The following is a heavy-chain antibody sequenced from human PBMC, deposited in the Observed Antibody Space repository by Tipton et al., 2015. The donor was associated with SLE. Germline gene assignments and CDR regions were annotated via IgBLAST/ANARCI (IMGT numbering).Heavy chain of an antibody. V-gene: IGHV4-38-2*02. Sequence: TLSLTCTVSGYSISSGYYWGWIRQPPGKGLEWIGSIYHRGSTYYNPSLKSRVTISVDTSKNQFSRKLSSVTAADTAVYYCARWLQLGRMYYWCQGALVTVSS. J-gene: IGHJ4*02. CDR3: ARWLQLGRMYY. CDR1: GYSISSGYY. CDR2: IYHRGST. D-gene: IGHD5-24*01.